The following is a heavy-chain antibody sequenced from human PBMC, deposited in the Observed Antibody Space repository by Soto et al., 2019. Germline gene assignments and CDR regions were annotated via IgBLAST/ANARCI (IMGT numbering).Heavy chain of an antibody. D-gene: IGHD6-19*01. V-gene: IGHV3-23*01. CDR3: AKNPSSSGWYYFDH. J-gene: IGHJ4*02. CDR1: GFTFSRYA. Sequence: GGSLRLSCVASGFTFSRYAMSWVRQAPGKGLEWVSSISSASGSTYYADSVKGRFTIARDNSKNTLYVQMTRLRAEDTAVYYCAKNPSSSGWYYFDHWGQGTLVTVSS. CDR2: ISSASGST.